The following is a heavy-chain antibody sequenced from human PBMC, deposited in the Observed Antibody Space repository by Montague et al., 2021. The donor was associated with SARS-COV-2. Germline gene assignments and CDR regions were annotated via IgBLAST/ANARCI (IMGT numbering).Heavy chain of an antibody. CDR1: GGSFSGYY. V-gene: IGHV4-34*01. D-gene: IGHD4-23*01. CDR2: INHSGTT. J-gene: IGHJ4*02. CDR3: ARWDPQTLTLIGLRGKSASDY. Sequence: SETLSLTCAVYGGSFSGYYWTWIRQSPGKGLEWIAEINHSGTTNYNFNPSLRSRVTISADTSKSQFSLKLNSVTAADTGVYYCARWDPQTLTLIGLRGKSASDYWSQGTLVTVSS.